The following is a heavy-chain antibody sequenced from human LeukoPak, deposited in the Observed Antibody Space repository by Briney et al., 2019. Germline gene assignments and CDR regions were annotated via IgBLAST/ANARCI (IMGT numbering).Heavy chain of an antibody. V-gene: IGHV4-34*01. Sequence: SETLSLTCAVYGGSFSGYCWSWIRQPPGKGLEWIGEINHSGSTNYNPSLKSRVTISVDTSKNQFSLKLSSVTAADTAVYYCARASCVWLVAYNWFDPWGQGTLVTVSS. CDR3: ARASCVWLVAYNWFDP. J-gene: IGHJ5*02. CDR2: INHSGST. D-gene: IGHD6-19*01. CDR1: GGSFSGYC.